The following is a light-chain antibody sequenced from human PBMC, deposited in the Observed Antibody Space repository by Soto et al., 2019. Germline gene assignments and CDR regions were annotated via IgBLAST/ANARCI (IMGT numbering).Light chain of an antibody. CDR1: RRDIGSRES. CDR3: SSYTSGSTLPWV. V-gene: IGLV2-14*01. CDR2: GVY. J-gene: IGLJ1*01. Sequence: QSALTQPASVSGSLGQSITISCTGTRRDIGSRESVAWYQHHPGEKPRLLIFGVYDRPSGVSDRFSGSKSGNTASLTIFGLQLEDEAVYYCSSYTSGSTLPWVCGTGNKV.